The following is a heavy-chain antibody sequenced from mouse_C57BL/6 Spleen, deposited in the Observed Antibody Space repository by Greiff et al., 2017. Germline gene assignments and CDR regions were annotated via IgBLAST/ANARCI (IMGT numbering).Heavy chain of an antibody. V-gene: IGHV1-82*01. CDR1: GYAFSSSW. Sequence: QVQLQQSGPELVKPGASVKISCKAPGYAFSSSWMNWVKQRPGKGLEWIGRIYPGDGDTNYNGKFKGKATLTADKSSSTAYMQLSSLTSEDSAVYFCARSIDGGFAYWGQGTLVTVSA. J-gene: IGHJ3*01. CDR3: ARSIDGGFAY. D-gene: IGHD1-1*02. CDR2: IYPGDGDT.